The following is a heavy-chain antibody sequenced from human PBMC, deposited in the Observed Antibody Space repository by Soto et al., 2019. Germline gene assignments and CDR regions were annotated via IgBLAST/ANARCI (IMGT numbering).Heavy chain of an antibody. J-gene: IGHJ6*02. D-gene: IGHD2-21*01. CDR3: ASRVLCDMDV. V-gene: IGHV1-46*01. Sequence: QEQLVQSGAEVKEPGASLKVSCKASGDTFTTNYLHWVRQAPGQGLEWMGRINPNNGATLYAQEFQGRLILTTDTSTSTVYMDLNSVKSEDSAVYYCASRVLCDMDVWGQWTTVTVSS. CDR2: INPNNGAT. CDR1: GDTFTTNY.